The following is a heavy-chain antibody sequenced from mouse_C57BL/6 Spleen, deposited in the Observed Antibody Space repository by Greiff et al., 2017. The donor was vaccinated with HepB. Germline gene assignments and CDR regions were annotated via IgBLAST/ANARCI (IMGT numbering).Heavy chain of an antibody. D-gene: IGHD2-1*01. Sequence: EVQLQQSGPELVKPGASVKMSCKASGYTFTDYNMPWVKQSHGKSLEWIGYINPNNGGTSYTQKFKGKATLTVNNSSNTAYLELRSLTSEESAVYYCARSRGNAIAYWGQGTLVTVSA. CDR2: INPNNGGT. CDR3: ARSRGNAIAY. V-gene: IGHV1-22*01. CDR1: GYTFTDYN. J-gene: IGHJ3*01.